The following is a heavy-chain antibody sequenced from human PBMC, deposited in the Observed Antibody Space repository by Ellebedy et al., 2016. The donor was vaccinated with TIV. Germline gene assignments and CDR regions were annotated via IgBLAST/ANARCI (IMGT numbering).Heavy chain of an antibody. CDR3: ASDSYSGYDYHAFDI. Sequence: SETLSLXXTVSGGSISSSSYYWGWIRQPPGKGLEWIGSIYYSGSTYYNPSLKSRVTISVDTSKNQFSLKLSSVTAADTAVYYCASDSYSGYDYHAFDIWGQGTMVTVSS. CDR1: GGSISSSSYY. J-gene: IGHJ3*02. D-gene: IGHD5-12*01. CDR2: IYYSGST. V-gene: IGHV4-39*01.